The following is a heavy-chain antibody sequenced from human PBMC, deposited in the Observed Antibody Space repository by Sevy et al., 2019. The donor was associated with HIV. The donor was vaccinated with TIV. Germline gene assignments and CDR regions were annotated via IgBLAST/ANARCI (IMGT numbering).Heavy chain of an antibody. J-gene: IGHJ4*01. Sequence: ASVKVSCKASGGTFNSYVISWVRQAPGQGLEWMGEITPVLGSTHYAQKFKGRVTITADESTNTVYMELRSLRSEDMAVYYCERWSMSIDYWGHGTLVTVSS. CDR2: ITPVLGST. D-gene: IGHD1-26*01. CDR1: GGTFNSYV. V-gene: IGHV1-69*13. CDR3: ERWSMSIDY.